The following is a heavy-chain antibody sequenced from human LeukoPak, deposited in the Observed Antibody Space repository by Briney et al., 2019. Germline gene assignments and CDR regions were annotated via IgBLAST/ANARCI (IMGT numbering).Heavy chain of an antibody. D-gene: IGHD6-19*01. Sequence: SETLSLTCTVSGGSISSGSYYWSWIRQPAGKGLEWIGRIYTSGSTNYNPSLKSRVTISVDTSKNQFSLKLSSVTAADTAVYYCARDRLSGWCDYWGQGTLVTVSS. CDR3: ARDRLSGWCDY. CDR1: GGSISSGSYY. J-gene: IGHJ4*02. CDR2: IYTSGST. V-gene: IGHV4-61*02.